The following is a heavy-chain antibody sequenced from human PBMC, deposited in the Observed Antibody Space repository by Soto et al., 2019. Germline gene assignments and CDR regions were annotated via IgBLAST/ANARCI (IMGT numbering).Heavy chain of an antibody. CDR2: TYYRSKWIH. D-gene: IGHD3-16*01. V-gene: IGHV6-1*01. CDR3: AGVVWFRGMDV. CDR1: GDSVSSSSAA. Sequence: PSETLSLTCDISGDSVSSSSAAWNWIRQSPSRGLEWLGRTYYRSKWIHEYTVSMESRITINPDTSKNQFSLHIYSVTPEDTAVYYCAGVVWFRGMDVWGQGTPVTVSS. J-gene: IGHJ6*02.